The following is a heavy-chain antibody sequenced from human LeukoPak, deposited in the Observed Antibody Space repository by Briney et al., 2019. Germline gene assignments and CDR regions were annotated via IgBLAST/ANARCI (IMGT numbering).Heavy chain of an antibody. Sequence: ASVKVSCKASGYTFTGYYMHCVRQAPGQGLKCMGWINPNSGGTNYAQKFQGRVTMTRDTSIIVYMGLSRLRSDDTAVYYCARGAHYHDSSDGYDYWGQGTLVTVSS. CDR1: GYTFTGYY. V-gene: IGHV1-2*02. CDR2: INPNSGGT. CDR3: ARGAHYHDSSDGYDY. D-gene: IGHD3-22*01. J-gene: IGHJ4*02.